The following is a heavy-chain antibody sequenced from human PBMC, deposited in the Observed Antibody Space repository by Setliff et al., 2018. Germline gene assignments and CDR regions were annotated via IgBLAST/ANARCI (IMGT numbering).Heavy chain of an antibody. CDR3: ARDNTMVGATDY. J-gene: IGHJ4*02. D-gene: IGHD1-26*01. CDR2: IYYTGSP. Sequence: SETLSLTCTVSGGSISGYYWSWIRQPPGKGLEWIGNIYYTGSPSYSPSLRSRGTISVDTSKNKFSLSLSSVTAADTAVYYCARDNTMVGATDYWGLGTLVTVSS. CDR1: GGSISGYY. V-gene: IGHV4-59*01.